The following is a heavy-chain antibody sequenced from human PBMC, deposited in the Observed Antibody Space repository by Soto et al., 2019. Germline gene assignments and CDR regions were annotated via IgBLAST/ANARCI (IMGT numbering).Heavy chain of an antibody. CDR3: ASTGGRVGAFDI. CDR2: IIPIFGTA. CDR1: GGTFSSYA. V-gene: IGHV1-69*13. J-gene: IGHJ3*02. D-gene: IGHD1-1*01. Sequence: GASVKVSCKASGGTFSSYAISWVRQAPGQGLEWMGGIIPIFGTANYAQKFQGRVTITADESTSTACMELSSLRSEDTAVYYCASTGGRVGAFDIWGQGTMVTVSS.